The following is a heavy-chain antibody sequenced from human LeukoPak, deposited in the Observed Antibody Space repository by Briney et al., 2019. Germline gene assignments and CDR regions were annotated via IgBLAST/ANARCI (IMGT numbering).Heavy chain of an antibody. CDR1: GFTFSSYG. D-gene: IGHD3-10*01. J-gene: IGHJ6*02. CDR3: AKEEETRPSWTYYYGSGSSKGGMDV. V-gene: IGHV3-30*18. Sequence: GGSLRLSCAASGFTFSSYGMHWVRQAPGKGLEWVAVISYDGSNKYYADSVKGRFTISRDNSKNTLYLQMNSLRAEDTAVYYCAKEEETRPSWTYYYGSGSSKGGMDVWGQGTTVTVSS. CDR2: ISYDGSNK.